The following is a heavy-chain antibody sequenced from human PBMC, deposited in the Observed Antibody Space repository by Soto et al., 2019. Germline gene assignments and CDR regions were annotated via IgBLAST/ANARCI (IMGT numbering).Heavy chain of an antibody. D-gene: IGHD6-13*01. CDR2: ISAYNGNT. V-gene: IGHV1-18*01. CDR3: ARERGIAAFAWFDP. Sequence: GASVKVSCKASGYTFTIYGISWVRQAPGQGLEWMGWISAYNGNTNYAQKLQGRVTMTTDTSTSTAYMELRSLRSDDTAVYYCARERGIAAFAWFDPWGQGTLVTVSS. CDR1: GYTFTIYG. J-gene: IGHJ5*02.